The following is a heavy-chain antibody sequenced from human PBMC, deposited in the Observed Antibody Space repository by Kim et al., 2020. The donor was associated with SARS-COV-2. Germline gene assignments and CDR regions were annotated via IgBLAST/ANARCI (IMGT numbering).Heavy chain of an antibody. V-gene: IGHV2-70*11. Sequence: SGPTLVNPTQTLTLTCTFSGFSLSTSGMCVSWIRQPPGKALEWLARIDWDDDKYYSTSLKTRLTISKDTSKNQVVLTMTNMDPVDTATYYCARTNYAILTATQYGMDVWGQGTTVTVSS. CDR3: ARTNYAILTATQYGMDV. J-gene: IGHJ6*02. D-gene: IGHD3-9*01. CDR1: GFSLSTSGMC. CDR2: IDWDDDK.